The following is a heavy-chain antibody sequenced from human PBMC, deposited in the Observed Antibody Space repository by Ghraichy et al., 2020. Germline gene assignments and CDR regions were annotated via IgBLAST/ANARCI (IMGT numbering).Heavy chain of an antibody. CDR1: GFTFSSYA. J-gene: IGHJ5*02. CDR3: AREGGKDGSGRSRGWFDP. V-gene: IGHV3-30*04. CDR2: ISYDGSNK. Sequence: GSLRLSCAASGFTFSSYAMHWVRQAPGKGLEWVAVISYDGSNKYYADSVKGRFTISRDNSKNTLYLQMNSLRAEDTAVYYCAREGGKDGSGRSRGWFDPWGQGTLVTVSS. D-gene: IGHD3-10*01.